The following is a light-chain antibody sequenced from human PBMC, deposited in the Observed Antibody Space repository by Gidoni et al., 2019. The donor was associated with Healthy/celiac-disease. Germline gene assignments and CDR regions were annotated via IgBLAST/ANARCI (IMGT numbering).Light chain of an antibody. Sequence: EIVLTQSPGTLSLSPGERATLSCRASQSVSSSYLAWYQQKPGQAPRLLIYGASSRATGIPDRFSGSGSGTDFTLTISRLEPEDFAVYYCQQYGSSFFFGQXTKLEIK. CDR1: QSVSSSY. J-gene: IGKJ2*01. CDR2: GAS. V-gene: IGKV3-20*01. CDR3: QQYGSSFF.